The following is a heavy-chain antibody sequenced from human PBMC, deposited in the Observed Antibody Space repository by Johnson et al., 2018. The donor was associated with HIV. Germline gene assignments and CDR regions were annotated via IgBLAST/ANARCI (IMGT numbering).Heavy chain of an antibody. D-gene: IGHD6-13*01. V-gene: IGHV3-30*04. CDR2: ISYDANNE. J-gene: IGHJ3*02. Sequence: QVQVVESGGGVVQPGTSLRLSCAASGFTFSSYAVHWVRQAPGKGLEWVALISYDANNEYYADSVRGRFTISRDNSKNTLYLQMNSLRAEDTALYYCAKVVGIAEAGGEAFDIWGQGTMVTVSS. CDR1: GFTFSSYA. CDR3: AKVVGIAEAGGEAFDI.